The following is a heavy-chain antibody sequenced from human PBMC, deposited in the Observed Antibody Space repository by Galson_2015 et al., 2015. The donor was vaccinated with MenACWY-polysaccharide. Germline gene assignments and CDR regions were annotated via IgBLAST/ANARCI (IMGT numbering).Heavy chain of an antibody. CDR3: TRGPEAGIIGWVDP. Sequence: GLEWVGYISRRGSTNYDTSLRSRVTVSVDTSKNQFSLKVTYVTAADTAVYYCTRGPEAGIIGWVDPWGQGTPVTVSS. CDR2: ISRRGST. D-gene: IGHD6-19*01. J-gene: IGHJ5*02. V-gene: IGHV4-59*01.